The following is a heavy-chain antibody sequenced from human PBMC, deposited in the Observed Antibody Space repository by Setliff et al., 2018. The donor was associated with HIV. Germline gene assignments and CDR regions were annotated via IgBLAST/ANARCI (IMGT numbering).Heavy chain of an antibody. V-gene: IGHV4-39*01. J-gene: IGHJ4*02. D-gene: IGHD6-19*01. CDR2: IYYSGST. Sequence: KPSETLSLTCTVSGGSISSSSYYWGWIRQPPGKGLEWIGSIYYSGSTYYNPSLKSRITISVDMSRNQFSLVLCSVTAADTAVYYCARGDGSSGWSGYFDYWGQGTLVTVSS. CDR1: GGSISSSSYY. CDR3: ARGDGSSGWSGYFDY.